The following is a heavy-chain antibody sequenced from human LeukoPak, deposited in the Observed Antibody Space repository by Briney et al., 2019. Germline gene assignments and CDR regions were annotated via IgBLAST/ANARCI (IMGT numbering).Heavy chain of an antibody. D-gene: IGHD3-22*01. J-gene: IGHJ4*02. V-gene: IGHV4-4*07. CDR2: IYTSGST. CDR3: ARANDGYGYYDSSGYYDYFDY. CDR1: GGSISSYY. Sequence: SETLSLTCTVSGGSISSYYWSWIRQPAGKGLEWIGRIYTSGSTNYNPSLTSRVTMSVDTSKNQFSLKLSSVTAADTAVYYCARANDGYGYYDSSGYYDYFDYWGQGTLVTVSS.